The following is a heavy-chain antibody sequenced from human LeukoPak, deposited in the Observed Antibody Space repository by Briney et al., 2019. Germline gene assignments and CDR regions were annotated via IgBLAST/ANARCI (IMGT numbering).Heavy chain of an antibody. CDR3: ARGRNSYGLYYYYYYMDV. J-gene: IGHJ6*03. V-gene: IGHV3-74*01. CDR2: INSNGSST. CDR1: GFTFSSYW. D-gene: IGHD5-18*01. Sequence: GGSLRLSCAASGFTFSSYWMHWVRQAPGKGLVWVSRINSNGSSTSYADSVKGRFTISRDNAKNTLYLQMNSLRAEDTAVYYCARGRNSYGLYYYYYYMDVWGKGTTVTVSS.